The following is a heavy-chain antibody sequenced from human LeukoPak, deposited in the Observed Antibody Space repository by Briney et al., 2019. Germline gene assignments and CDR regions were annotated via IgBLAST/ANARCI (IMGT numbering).Heavy chain of an antibody. Sequence: PSETLSLTCTVSGASISSYYWSWIRQSPGKGLEWIGYIYYSGNTNYNPSLKSRLTISVDSSKNQFSLKLSSVTAADTAVYYCASSRPDGYNYLGYWGQGTLVTVSS. CDR2: IYYSGNT. CDR3: ASSRPDGYNYLGY. J-gene: IGHJ4*02. CDR1: GASISSYY. V-gene: IGHV4-59*08. D-gene: IGHD5-24*01.